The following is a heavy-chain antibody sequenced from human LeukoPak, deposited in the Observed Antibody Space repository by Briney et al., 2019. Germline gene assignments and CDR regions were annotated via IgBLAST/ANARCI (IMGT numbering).Heavy chain of an antibody. V-gene: IGHV3-53*01. CDR3: ARDLYSGSYQFDY. CDR2: IYIGGFT. D-gene: IGHD1-26*01. CDR1: RFSVSSNY. J-gene: IGHJ4*02. Sequence: GGSLRLSCAASRFSVSSNYMNWVRQAPGKGLDWVSVIYIGGFTYYAESVKGRFTISRDISKNTVFLQMNSLRPEDTAVYYCARDLYSGSYQFDYWGQGTLVTVSS.